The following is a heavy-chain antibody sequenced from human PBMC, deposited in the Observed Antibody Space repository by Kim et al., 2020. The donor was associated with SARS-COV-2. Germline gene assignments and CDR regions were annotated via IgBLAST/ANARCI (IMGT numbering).Heavy chain of an antibody. CDR1: GFTFSSYA. CDR2: ISYDGSNK. CDR3: ARDLYYDSSGYYGAFDI. J-gene: IGHJ3*02. D-gene: IGHD3-22*01. Sequence: GGSLRLSCAASGFTFSSYAMHWVRQAPGKGLEWVAVISYDGSNKYYADSVKGRFTISRDNSKNTLYLQMNSLRAEDTAVYYCARDLYYDSSGYYGAFDI. V-gene: IGHV3-30*04.